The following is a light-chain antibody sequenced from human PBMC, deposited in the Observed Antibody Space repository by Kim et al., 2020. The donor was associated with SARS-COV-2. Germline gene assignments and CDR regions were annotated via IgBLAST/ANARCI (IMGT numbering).Light chain of an antibody. CDR2: GKN. CDR1: TLRSYY. J-gene: IGLJ2*01. CDR3: NSRDSSGNHVV. V-gene: IGLV3-19*01. Sequence: SSELTQDPAVSVALGQTVRITCKGDTLRSYYASWYQQKPGQAPVLVIYGKNNRPSGIPDRFSGSTSGNTVSLTITGAQAEDEADYYCNSRDSSGNHVVFGGGTQLTVL.